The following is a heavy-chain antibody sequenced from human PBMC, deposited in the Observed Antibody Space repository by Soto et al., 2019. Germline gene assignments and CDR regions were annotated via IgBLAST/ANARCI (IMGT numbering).Heavy chain of an antibody. J-gene: IGHJ3*02. CDR2: IKQDASEN. CDR1: GFTFSNYW. CDR3: ARDSGPRGYDAFDI. V-gene: IGHV3-7*04. D-gene: IGHD2-8*02. Sequence: EVQVVESGGGVVQPGGSLRLSCAASGFTFSNYWMTWVRQAPGKGLEWVANIKQDASENFYVDSVKGRFTISRDNAKNSLYLQMNSLRVEDTAVYYCARDSGPRGYDAFDIWGQGTMVTVSS.